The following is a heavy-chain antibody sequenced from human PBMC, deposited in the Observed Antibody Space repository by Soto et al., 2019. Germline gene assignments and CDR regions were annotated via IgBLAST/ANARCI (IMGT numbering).Heavy chain of an antibody. Sequence: QVQLQQWGAGLLKPSETLSLTCAVYGGSFSGYYWSWIRQPPGKGLEWIGEINHSGSTNYNPSLKSRVTISVDTSKNQFSLKLSSVTAADTAVYYCARGWRGVVVVAATGWSQWFDPWGQGTLVTVSS. CDR3: ARGWRGVVVVAATGWSQWFDP. V-gene: IGHV4-34*01. CDR2: INHSGST. CDR1: GGSFSGYY. D-gene: IGHD2-15*01. J-gene: IGHJ5*02.